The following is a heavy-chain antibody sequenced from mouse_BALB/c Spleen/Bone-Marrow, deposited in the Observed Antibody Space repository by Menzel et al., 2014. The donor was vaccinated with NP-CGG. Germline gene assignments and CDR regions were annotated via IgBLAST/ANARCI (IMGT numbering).Heavy chain of an antibody. Sequence: EVQLVESGGGLVQPGDSLRLSCATSGFTFTDYYMNWVRQPPGKALEWLGFIRNKANGYTTEYSASVKGRFTISRDNSQSILYLQINTLRAEDSATYYCARDRGLTYFDYWGQGTTLTVSS. J-gene: IGHJ2*01. CDR2: IRNKANGYTT. V-gene: IGHV7-3*02. D-gene: IGHD2-4*01. CDR1: GFTFTDYY. CDR3: ARDRGLTYFDY.